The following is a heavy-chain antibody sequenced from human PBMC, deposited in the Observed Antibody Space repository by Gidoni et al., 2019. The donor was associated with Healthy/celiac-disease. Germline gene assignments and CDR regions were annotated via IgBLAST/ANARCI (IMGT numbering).Heavy chain of an antibody. D-gene: IGHD6-13*01. CDR2: SCTSGST. J-gene: IGHJ6*02. CDR3: ARDRVIAAAGTPYYYYGMDV. V-gene: IGHV4-4*07. Sequence: QVQLQASGPGLVKPSETLSLTCPLSGGSLSSHYWCWIRQPAGKGLEWIGRSCTSGSTNDDPSLKSRVTMSVDTSKKKCSLKLSSVTAADTAVDDCARDRVIAAAGTPYYYYGMDVWGQGTTGTVSS. CDR1: GGSLSSHY.